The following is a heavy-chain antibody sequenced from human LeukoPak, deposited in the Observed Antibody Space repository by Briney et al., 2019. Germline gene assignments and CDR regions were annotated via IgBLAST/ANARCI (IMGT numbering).Heavy chain of an antibody. CDR3: ARDVGGYYYGNLEY. CDR1: GGPLSRGDHC. Sequence: SSETLSLTCTVSGGPLSRGDHCWSWVRQFPGKGLEWIGYISYGGSTFYNPSLKSRAAISGDTSKTQFSLKLTSVTAADTAVYYCARDVGGYYYGNLEYWGQGILVTVSS. V-gene: IGHV4-31*03. CDR2: ISYGGST. J-gene: IGHJ4*02. D-gene: IGHD3-22*01.